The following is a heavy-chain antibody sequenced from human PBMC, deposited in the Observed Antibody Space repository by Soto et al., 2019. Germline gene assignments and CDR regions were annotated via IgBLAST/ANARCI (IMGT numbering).Heavy chain of an antibody. CDR3: ARAALGYCSSTSCPTRYYYYGMDV. D-gene: IGHD2-2*01. CDR1: GYTFTGYY. J-gene: IGHJ6*02. V-gene: IGHV1-2*02. CDR2: INPNSGGT. Sequence: GASVKVSCKASGYTFTGYYMHWVRQAPGQGLEWMGWINPNSGGTNYAQKFQGRVTMTRDTSISTAYMELSRLRSDDTAVYYCARAALGYCSSTSCPTRYYYYGMDVWGQGTTVTVLL.